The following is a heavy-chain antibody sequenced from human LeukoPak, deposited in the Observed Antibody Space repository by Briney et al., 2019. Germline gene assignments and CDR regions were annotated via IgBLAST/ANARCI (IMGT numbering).Heavy chain of an antibody. CDR1: GGTFSGYA. V-gene: IGHV1-69*13. D-gene: IGHD4-17*01. CDR2: IIPIFGTA. CDR3: ARARYGDYVPFDY. Sequence: GASVKVSCKASGGTFSGYAISWVRQAPGQGLEWMGGIIPIFGTANYAQKFQGRVTITADESTSTAYMELSSLRSEDTAVYYGARARYGDYVPFDYWGEGTLVSVS. J-gene: IGHJ4*02.